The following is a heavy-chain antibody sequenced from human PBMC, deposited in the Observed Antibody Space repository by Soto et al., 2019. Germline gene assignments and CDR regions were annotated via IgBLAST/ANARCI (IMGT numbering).Heavy chain of an antibody. CDR1: GGSISSGGYS. V-gene: IGHV4-30-2*01. CDR3: ARGKQIFGVVIPTYYFVY. CDR2: IYHSGST. J-gene: IGHJ4*02. D-gene: IGHD3-3*01. Sequence: PSETLSLTCAVSGGSISSGGYSWSWIRQPPGKGLEWIGYIYHSGSTYYNPSLKSRVTISVDRSKNQFSLKLSSVTAADTAVYYCARGKQIFGVVIPTYYFVYRDQGTLV.